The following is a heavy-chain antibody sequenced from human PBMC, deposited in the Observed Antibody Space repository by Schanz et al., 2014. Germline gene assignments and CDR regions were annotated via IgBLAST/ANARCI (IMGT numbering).Heavy chain of an antibody. Sequence: QVQLVQSGAELRKPGTSVKVSCKTSGYTFISYGIKWVRQAPGQGLEWMGWISAYNGHTDYAQKFQGRVTFTADKSTSTAYMELSSLKSEDTAVYYCARGPLGTSPWGQGTLVTVSS. D-gene: IGHD5-12*01. J-gene: IGHJ5*02. CDR1: GYTFISYG. CDR2: ISAYNGHT. CDR3: ARGPLGTSP. V-gene: IGHV1-18*01.